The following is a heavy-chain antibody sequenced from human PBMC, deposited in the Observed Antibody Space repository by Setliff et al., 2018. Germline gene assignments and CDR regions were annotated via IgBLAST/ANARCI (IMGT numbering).Heavy chain of an antibody. J-gene: IGHJ6*03. CDR3: AREEYYYYMDV. CDR2: INIDGRSI. V-gene: IGHV3-74*01. Sequence: GGSLRLSCAASGFTFSNAWMNWVRQAPGKGLEWVSRINIDGRSINYADSVKGRFTISRDNSKNTLYLQMNSLRAEDTAVYYCAREEYYYYMDVWGKGTTVTVS. CDR1: GFTFSNAW.